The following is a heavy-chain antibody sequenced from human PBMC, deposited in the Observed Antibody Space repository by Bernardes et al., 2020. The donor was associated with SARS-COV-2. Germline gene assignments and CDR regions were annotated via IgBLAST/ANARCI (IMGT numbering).Heavy chain of an antibody. CDR3: ATERQSLTVFGVGHDAFDF. CDR1: GFTFEDST. V-gene: IGHV3-43*01. Sequence: GGSLRLSCAASGFTFEDSTMHWVRQVPGKGLEWVSLVSWDGSTTNYADSVKGRFIISRDSSRNTVHLQMDSLRKEDTALYYCATERQSLTVFGVGHDAFDFWGQGTTVTVSS. CDR2: VSWDGSTT. D-gene: IGHD3-3*01. J-gene: IGHJ3*01.